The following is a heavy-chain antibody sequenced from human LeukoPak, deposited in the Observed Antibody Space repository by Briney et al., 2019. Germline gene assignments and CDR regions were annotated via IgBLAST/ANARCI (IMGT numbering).Heavy chain of an antibody. CDR3: ARGPVVPAATGRFDP. CDR2: IYHSGST. V-gene: IGHV4-30-2*01. Sequence: KGLXXXXYIYHSGSTYYNPSLKSRVTISVDRSKNQFSLKLSSVTAADTAVYYCARGPVVPAATGRFDPWGQGTLVTVSS. J-gene: IGHJ5*02. D-gene: IGHD2-2*01.